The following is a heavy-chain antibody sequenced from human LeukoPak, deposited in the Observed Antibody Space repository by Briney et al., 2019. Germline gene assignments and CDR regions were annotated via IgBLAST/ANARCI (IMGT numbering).Heavy chain of an antibody. J-gene: IGHJ3*02. V-gene: IGHV3-23*01. CDR3: ATGGYSSGWRDAFDI. Sequence: GGPLRLSCAASGFTFSSYAMSWVRQAPGKGLEWVSAISGSGGSTYYADSVKGRFTIYRDNSKITLYLQMNSLRAEDTAVYYCATGGYSSGWRDAFDIWGQGTMVTVSS. CDR2: ISGSGGST. D-gene: IGHD6-19*01. CDR1: GFTFSSYA.